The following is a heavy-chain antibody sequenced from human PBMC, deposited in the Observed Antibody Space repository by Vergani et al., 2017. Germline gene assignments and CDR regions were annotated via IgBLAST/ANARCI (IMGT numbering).Heavy chain of an antibody. D-gene: IGHD3-10*01. CDR1: GFTFSSYE. CDR3: ARDFGEAFDI. V-gene: IGHV3-48*03. J-gene: IGHJ3*02. CDR2: ISSSGSTI. Sequence: EVQLLESGGGLVQPGGSLRLSCAASGFTFSSYEMNWVRQAPGKGLEWVSYISSSGSTIYYADSVKGRFTISRDNAKNSLYLQMNSLRAEDTAVYYCARDFGEAFDIWGQGTMVTVSS.